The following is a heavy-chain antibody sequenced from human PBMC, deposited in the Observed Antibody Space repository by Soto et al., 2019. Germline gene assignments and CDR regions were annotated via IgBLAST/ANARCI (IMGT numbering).Heavy chain of an antibody. CDR1: GFTFSSYG. J-gene: IGHJ6*02. V-gene: IGHV3-30*18. CDR3: AKDRSPYYYYGMDV. Sequence: SLKISCAASGFTFSSYGMHWVRQAPGKGLEWVAVISYDGSNKYYADSVKGRFTISRDNSKNTLYLQMNSLRAEDTAVYYCAKDRSPYYYYGMDVWGQGTTVTVSS. CDR2: ISYDGSNK.